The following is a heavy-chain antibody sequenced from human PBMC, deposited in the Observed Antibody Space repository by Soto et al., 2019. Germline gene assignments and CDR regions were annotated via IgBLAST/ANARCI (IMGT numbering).Heavy chain of an antibody. J-gene: IGHJ4*02. V-gene: IGHV3-33*01. CDR2: IWYDGSNK. Sequence: ESGGGVVQPGRSLRLSCAASGFTFSSYGMHWVRQAPGKGLEWVAVIWYDGSNKYYADSVKGRFTISRDNSKNTLYLQMNSLRAEDTAVYYCARDEERNNFDWDYFDYWGQGTLVTVSS. D-gene: IGHD3-9*01. CDR1: GFTFSSYG. CDR3: ARDEERNNFDWDYFDY.